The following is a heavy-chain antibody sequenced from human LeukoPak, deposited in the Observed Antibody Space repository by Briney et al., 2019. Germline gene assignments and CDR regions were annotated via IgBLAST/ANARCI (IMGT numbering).Heavy chain of an antibody. CDR3: ARSSNYYDSSGYYGY. J-gene: IGHJ4*02. V-gene: IGHV1-3*01. CDR2: INAGNGNT. Sequence: GSSVKVSCKASGGTFTSYAMHWVRQAPGQRLEWMGWINAGNGNTKYSQKFQGRVTITRDTSASTAYMELSSLRSEDTAVYYCARSSNYYDSSGYYGYWGQGTLVTVSS. D-gene: IGHD3-22*01. CDR1: GGTFTSYA.